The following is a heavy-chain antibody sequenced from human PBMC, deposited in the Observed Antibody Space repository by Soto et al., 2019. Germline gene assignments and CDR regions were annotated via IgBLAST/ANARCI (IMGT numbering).Heavy chain of an antibody. V-gene: IGHV1-46*01. CDR3: AREWVKGYDFWSGYYTHDAFDI. J-gene: IGHJ3*02. CDR1: GYTFTSYY. Sequence: GTSVKVSCKASGYTFTSYYMHWVRQAPGQGLEWMGIINPSGGSTSYAQKFQGRVTMTRDTSTSTVYMELSSLRSEDTAVYYCAREWVKGYDFWSGYYTHDAFDIWGQGTMVTVSS. CDR2: INPSGGST. D-gene: IGHD3-3*01.